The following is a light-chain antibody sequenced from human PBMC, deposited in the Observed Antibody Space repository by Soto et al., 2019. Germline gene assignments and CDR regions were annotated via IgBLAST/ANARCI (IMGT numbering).Light chain of an antibody. CDR2: GAS. Sequence: EIVLTQSPATLSLSPGERATLSCRASESVSTSYLAWYQQSPGQAPRLLIYGASNRATGIPDRFSGSGSGTEFTLTISSLQPDDFATYYCQHYNSYSEAFGQGTKVDIK. J-gene: IGKJ1*01. V-gene: IGKV3-20*01. CDR3: QHYNSYSEA. CDR1: ESVSTSY.